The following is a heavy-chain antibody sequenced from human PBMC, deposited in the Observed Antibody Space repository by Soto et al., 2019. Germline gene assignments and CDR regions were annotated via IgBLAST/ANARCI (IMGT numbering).Heavy chain of an antibody. CDR2: INPNSGGT. CDR1: GYTFTGYY. Sequence: ASVKVSCKASGYTFTGYYMHWVRQAPGQGLEWMGWINPNSGGTKYAQKFQGWVTMTRDTSISTAYMELSRLRSDDTAVYYCARGQVWFGELLSSWFDPWGQGTLVTVSS. V-gene: IGHV1-2*04. D-gene: IGHD3-10*01. J-gene: IGHJ5*02. CDR3: ARGQVWFGELLSSWFDP.